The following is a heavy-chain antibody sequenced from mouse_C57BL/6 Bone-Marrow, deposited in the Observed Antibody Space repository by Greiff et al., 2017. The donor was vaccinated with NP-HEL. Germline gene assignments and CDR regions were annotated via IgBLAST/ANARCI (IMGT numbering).Heavy chain of an antibody. CDR2: IWSGGRT. Sequence: QVQLKESGPGLVQPSQSLSITCTVSGFSLTSYGVHWVRQSPGKGLEWLGVIWSGGRTDYNAAFISRLSISKDNSKSQVFFKMNSLQADDTAIYYCARIFDGSSYGFAYWGQGTLVTVSA. CDR3: ARIFDGSSYGFAY. V-gene: IGHV2-2*01. J-gene: IGHJ3*01. D-gene: IGHD1-1*01. CDR1: GFSLTSYG.